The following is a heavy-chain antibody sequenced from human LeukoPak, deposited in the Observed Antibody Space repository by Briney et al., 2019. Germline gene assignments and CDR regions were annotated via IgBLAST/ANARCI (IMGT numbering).Heavy chain of an antibody. D-gene: IGHD3-3*01. CDR2: IYSGGST. V-gene: IGHV3-66*01. J-gene: IGHJ6*02. CDR3: ARALLRFLEWLPYYYYGMDV. Sequence: SGGSLRLSCAASGFTVSSNYMSWVRQAPGKGLEWVSVIYSGGSTYYADSVKGRFTISRDNSKNTLYLRMNSLRAEDTAVYYCARALLRFLEWLPYYYYGMDVWGQGTTVTVSS. CDR1: GFTVSSNY.